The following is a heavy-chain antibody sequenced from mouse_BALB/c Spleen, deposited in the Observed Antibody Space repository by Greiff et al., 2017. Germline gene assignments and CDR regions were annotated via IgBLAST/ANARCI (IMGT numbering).Heavy chain of an antibody. D-gene: IGHD2-2*01. J-gene: IGHJ4*01. CDR3: ARDYYGYPYYAMDY. CDR1: GFTFSSYA. V-gene: IGHV5-6-5*01. CDR2: ISSGGST. Sequence: EVQLVESGGGLVKPGGSLKLSCAASGFTFSSYAMSWVRQTPEKRLEWVASISSGGSTYYPDSVKGRFTISRDNARNILYLQMSSLRSEDTAMYYCARDYYGYPYYAMDYWGQGTSVTVSS.